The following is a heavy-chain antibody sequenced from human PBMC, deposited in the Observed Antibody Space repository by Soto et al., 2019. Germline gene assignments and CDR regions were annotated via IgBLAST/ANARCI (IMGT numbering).Heavy chain of an antibody. J-gene: IGHJ6*02. V-gene: IGHV3-21*01. D-gene: IGHD2-2*01. CDR3: ARGHCSRTSCYTGGYYYYPMDV. Sequence: GGSLRLSCAASGFTLSAHTMNWVRQAPGKGLEWVSSTSSDSRYIYYADSVKGRFTISRDNARNSLDLQMNNLRAEDTAVYHCARGHCSRTSCYTGGYYYYPMDVWGQGTTVTVSS. CDR1: GFTLSAHT. CDR2: TSSDSRYI.